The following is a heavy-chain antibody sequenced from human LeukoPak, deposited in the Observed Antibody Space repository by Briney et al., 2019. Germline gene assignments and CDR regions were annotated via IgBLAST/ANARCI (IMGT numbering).Heavy chain of an antibody. CDR1: GDSINNYY. Sequence: PSETLSLTCTVSGDSINNYYWSWIRQPPGKGLEWIGYIYHSGSTHYNPSPSLKSRVTISLDRSKNQFSLKLSSVTAADTAVYYCARVGHIAAAGTYDYWGQGTLVTVSS. J-gene: IGHJ4*02. V-gene: IGHV4-59*01. CDR2: IYHSGST. CDR3: ARVGHIAAAGTYDY. D-gene: IGHD6-13*01.